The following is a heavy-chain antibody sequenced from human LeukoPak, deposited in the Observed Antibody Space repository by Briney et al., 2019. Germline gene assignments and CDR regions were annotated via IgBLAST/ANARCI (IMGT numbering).Heavy chain of an antibody. CDR3: ASLVYGSRNNWFDP. J-gene: IGHJ5*02. V-gene: IGHV4-4*09. CDR2: IYTSGST. CDR1: GGSISSYY. Sequence: SETLSLTCTVSGGSISSYYWSWIRQPPGKGLEWIGYIYTSGSTNYNPSLKSRVTISVDTSKDQFSLKLSSVTAADTAVYYCASLVYGSRNNWFDPWGQGTLVTVSS. D-gene: IGHD3-10*01.